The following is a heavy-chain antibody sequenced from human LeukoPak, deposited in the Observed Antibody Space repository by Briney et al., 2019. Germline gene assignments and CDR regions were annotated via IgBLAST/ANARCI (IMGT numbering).Heavy chain of an antibody. D-gene: IGHD3-10*01. V-gene: IGHV3-7*03. CDR2: IKQDGSEK. CDR1: GFTFSSYR. Sequence: GGSLRLSCAASGFTFSSYRMSWVRQAPGKGLEWVANIKQDGSEKYYVDSVKGRFTISRDNAKNSLYLQMNSLRAEDTAVYYCARRVYYGSGSYLGLDYWGQGTLVTVSS. J-gene: IGHJ4*02. CDR3: ARRVYYGSGSYLGLDY.